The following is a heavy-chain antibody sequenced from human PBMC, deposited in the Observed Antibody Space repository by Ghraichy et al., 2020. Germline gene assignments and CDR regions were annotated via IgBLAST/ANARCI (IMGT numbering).Heavy chain of an antibody. CDR1: GGSISSSSYY. CDR3: ARSMPITIFGVVRNYFDY. V-gene: IGHV4-39*01. J-gene: IGHJ4*02. Sequence: GSLRLSCTVSGGSISSSSYYWGWIRQPPGKGLEWIGSIYYSGSTYYNPSLKSRVTISVDTSKNQFSLKLSSVTAADTAVYYCARSMPITIFGVVRNYFDYWGQGTLVTVSS. CDR2: IYYSGST. D-gene: IGHD3-3*01.